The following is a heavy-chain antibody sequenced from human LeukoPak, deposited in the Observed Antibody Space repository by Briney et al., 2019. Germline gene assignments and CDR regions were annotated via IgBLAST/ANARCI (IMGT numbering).Heavy chain of an antibody. V-gene: IGHV4-31*03. CDR1: GGSITSGGHY. CDR2: IYYSGNA. J-gene: IGHJ4*02. D-gene: IGHD5-12*01. CDR3: ARSAESGYADFDY. Sequence: SQTLSLTCTVSGGSITSGGHYWRWIRQHPGRGLEWTGYIYYSGNAYYNPSLKSRVTISVDTSKNQFSLKVSSVTAADTAVYYCARSAESGYADFDYWGQGTLVTVSS.